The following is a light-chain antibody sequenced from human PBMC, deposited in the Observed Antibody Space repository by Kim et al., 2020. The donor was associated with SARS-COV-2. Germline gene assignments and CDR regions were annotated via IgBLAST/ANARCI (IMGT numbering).Light chain of an antibody. J-gene: IGLJ1*01. CDR3: QAWDSSTYV. CDR2: HDS. Sequence: GPPGQTASITCSGEKLGDKYACWYQQKPGQSPVLLMYHDSKRPSGIPERFSGSNSGNTATLTISGTQAMDEADYYCQAWDSSTYVFGTGTKVTVL. V-gene: IGLV3-1*01. CDR1: KLGDKY.